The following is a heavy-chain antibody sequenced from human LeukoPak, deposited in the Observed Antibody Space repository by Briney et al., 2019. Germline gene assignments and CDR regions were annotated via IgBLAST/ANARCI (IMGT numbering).Heavy chain of an antibody. Sequence: GASVKVSCKASGYTFTYYYMHWVRQAPGQGFEWMGWINPNDGVTNYAQKFQGRVTMTRDTSISTAHMEVSRLRSDDTAVYYCARANFLYCSSSTCLFDYWGQGTLVTVSS. CDR2: INPNDGVT. V-gene: IGHV1-2*02. J-gene: IGHJ4*02. D-gene: IGHD2-2*01. CDR1: GYTFTYYY. CDR3: ARANFLYCSSSTCLFDY.